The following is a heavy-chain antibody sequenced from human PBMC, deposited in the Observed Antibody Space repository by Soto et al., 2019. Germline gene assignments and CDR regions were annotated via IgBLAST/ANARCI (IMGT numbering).Heavy chain of an antibody. V-gene: IGHV5-51*01. CDR1: GGSVSSYW. D-gene: IGHD3-22*01. Sequence: GESQKRSDEGCGGSVSSYWRGWVRQMPGKGLEWMGIIYPGDSDTRYSPSFQGQVTISADKSISTAYLQWSSLKASDTAMYYCARHNSYYYDSSIYYFDYWGQGTLVTVSS. J-gene: IGHJ4*02. CDR2: IYPGDSDT. CDR3: ARHNSYYYDSSIYYFDY.